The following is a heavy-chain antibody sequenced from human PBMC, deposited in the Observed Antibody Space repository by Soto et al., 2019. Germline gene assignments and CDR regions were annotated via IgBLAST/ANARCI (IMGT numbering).Heavy chain of an antibody. Sequence: KQSQTLSLTCAISGDSVSSNSAAWNWIRQSPSRGLEWLGRTYYRSKWYNDYAVSVKSRITINPDTSKNQFSLQLNSVTPEDTAVYYCARDQDRNAYSSSWYIDYWGQGTLVTVSS. J-gene: IGHJ4*02. CDR1: GDSVSSNSAA. CDR3: ARDQDRNAYSSSWYIDY. D-gene: IGHD6-13*01. V-gene: IGHV6-1*01. CDR2: TYYRSKWYN.